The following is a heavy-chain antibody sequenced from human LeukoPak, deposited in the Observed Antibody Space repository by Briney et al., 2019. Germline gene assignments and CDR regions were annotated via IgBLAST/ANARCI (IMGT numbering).Heavy chain of an antibody. V-gene: IGHV3-21*01. J-gene: IGHJ4*02. Sequence: GGSLRLSCAASGFTFSSYSMNWVRQAPGKGLEWVSSISSSSSYIYYADSVKGRFTISRDNAKNSLYLQMNSLRAEDTAVYYCAKELGSTLVRDSSRFFGSWGQGTLVTVSS. CDR1: GFTFSSYS. CDR2: ISSSSSYI. D-gene: IGHD3-10*01. CDR3: AKELGSTLVRDSSRFFGS.